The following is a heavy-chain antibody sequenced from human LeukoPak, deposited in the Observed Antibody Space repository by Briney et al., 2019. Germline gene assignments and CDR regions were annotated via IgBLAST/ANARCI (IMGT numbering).Heavy chain of an antibody. V-gene: IGHV3-7*03. D-gene: IGHD2-15*01. Sequence: GGSPRLSCAASGFTFSSYWMSWVRQAPGKGLEWVANIKQDGSEKYYVDSVKGRFTISRDNAKNSLYLQMNSLRAEDTAVYYCARGGLYCSGGSCLNWFDPWGQGTLVTVSS. CDR3: ARGGLYCSGGSCLNWFDP. J-gene: IGHJ5*02. CDR2: IKQDGSEK. CDR1: GFTFSSYW.